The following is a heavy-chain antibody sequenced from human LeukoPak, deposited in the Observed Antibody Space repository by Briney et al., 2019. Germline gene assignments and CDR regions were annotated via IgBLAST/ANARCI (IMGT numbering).Heavy chain of an antibody. CDR3: AKGAYDYIEVAYFDY. Sequence: GGSLRLSCVASGFSFNNYAMNWVRQAPGKGLEWVSLIIGSSGSTFYADSVKGRFTISRDKSKNTLYLQMNSLRAEDTAVYYCAKGAYDYIEVAYFDYWGQGSLVTVSS. J-gene: IGHJ4*02. D-gene: IGHD5-12*01. CDR2: IIGSSGST. V-gene: IGHV3-23*01. CDR1: GFSFNNYA.